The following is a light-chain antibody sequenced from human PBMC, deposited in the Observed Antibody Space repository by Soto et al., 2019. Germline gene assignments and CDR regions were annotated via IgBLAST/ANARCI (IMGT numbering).Light chain of an antibody. CDR2: DAS. V-gene: IGKV1-33*01. Sequence: DIQMTQSPSSLSASVGDRVTITCQASQDISNYLNWYQQKPGKAPKLLIYDASNLETGVPSRFSGSGSGTDFTFTISSLQPEDIATYYCQQYDNLPPFTFGPGTKVHI. J-gene: IGKJ3*01. CDR3: QQYDNLPPFT. CDR1: QDISNY.